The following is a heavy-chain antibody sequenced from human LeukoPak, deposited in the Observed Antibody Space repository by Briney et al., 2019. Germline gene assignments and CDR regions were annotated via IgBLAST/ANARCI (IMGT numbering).Heavy chain of an antibody. V-gene: IGHV4-4*07. CDR3: ARGYYYGSGSPQFDY. J-gene: IGHJ4*02. CDR1: GDSISSNY. CDR2: IYTSGYT. D-gene: IGHD3-10*01. Sequence: SETLSLTCTVSGDSISSNYWSWIRQPAGKGLEWIGRIYTSGYTNYNPSVKSRVAMSLDTSKNQFSLKLSSVTAADTAVYYCARGYYYGSGSPQFDYWGQGTLVTVSS.